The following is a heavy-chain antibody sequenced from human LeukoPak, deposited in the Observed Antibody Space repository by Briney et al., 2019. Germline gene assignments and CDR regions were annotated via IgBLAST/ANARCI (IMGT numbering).Heavy chain of an antibody. CDR2: IYHSGST. CDR1: GGSISSGGYY. D-gene: IGHD4-17*01. CDR3: ARWTSAYGDYGKADY. J-gene: IGHJ4*02. V-gene: IGHV4-30-2*01. Sequence: PSQTLSLTCTVSGGSISSGGYYWSWIRQPPGKGLEWIGYIYHSGSTYYNPSLKSRVTISVDTSKNQFSLKLSSVTAADTAVYYCARWTSAYGDYGKADYWGQGTLVTVSS.